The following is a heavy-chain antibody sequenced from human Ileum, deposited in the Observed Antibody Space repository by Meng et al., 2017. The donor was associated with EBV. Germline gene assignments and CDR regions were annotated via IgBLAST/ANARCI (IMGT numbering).Heavy chain of an antibody. J-gene: IGHJ4*02. CDR1: GYTFTSYG. V-gene: IGHV1-18*01. Sequence: QVQLVQIGAEVKKPGASVKVPRKASGYTFTSYGISWVRQAPGQGLEWMGWISAYNGNTNYAQKLQGRVTMTTDTSTSTAYMELRSLRSDDTAVYYCASDYDLTGYYVGSFDYWGQGTLVTVSS. D-gene: IGHD3-9*01. CDR3: ASDYDLTGYYVGSFDY. CDR2: ISAYNGNT.